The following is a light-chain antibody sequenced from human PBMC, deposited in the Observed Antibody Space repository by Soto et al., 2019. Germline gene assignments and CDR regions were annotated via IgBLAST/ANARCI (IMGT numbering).Light chain of an antibody. CDR3: AAWDDTLNGWV. CDR1: SSNIGSNT. Sequence: QPVLTQPHSASGTPGQRVTISCSGSSSNIGSNTVNWYQQLPGTAPKLLIYSNNQRPSGVPDRFSGSKSGTSASLAISGLQPEDEADYYCAAWDDTLNGWVFGGGTKLTV. V-gene: IGLV1-44*01. CDR2: SNN. J-gene: IGLJ3*02.